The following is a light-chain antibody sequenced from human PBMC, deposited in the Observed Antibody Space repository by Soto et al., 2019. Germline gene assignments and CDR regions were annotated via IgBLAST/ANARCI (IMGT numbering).Light chain of an antibody. CDR1: QSVSSSY. CDR2: GAS. J-gene: IGKJ5*01. Sequence: EIVLTQSPGTLSLSPGERATLSCSASQSVSSSYLAWYQQKPGQAPRLLIYGASSRATGIPDRFSGSGSGTDFTLTISRLEPDDFAVYYCQQYGSSPLTFGQGTRLEIK. V-gene: IGKV3-20*01. CDR3: QQYGSSPLT.